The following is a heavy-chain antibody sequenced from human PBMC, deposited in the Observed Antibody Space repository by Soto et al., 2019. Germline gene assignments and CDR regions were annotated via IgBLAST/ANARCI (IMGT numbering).Heavy chain of an antibody. Sequence: QVQLQESGPGLVKPSETLSLTCTVSGGSISSYYWSWIRQPPGKGLEWIGYIYYSGSTNYNPSLKSRVTISVDTSKNQFSLKLSSVTAADTAVYYCARGLTTVTTVFDIWGQGTMVTVSS. CDR3: ARGLTTVTTVFDI. CDR1: GGSISSYY. V-gene: IGHV4-59*01. J-gene: IGHJ3*02. D-gene: IGHD4-17*01. CDR2: IYYSGST.